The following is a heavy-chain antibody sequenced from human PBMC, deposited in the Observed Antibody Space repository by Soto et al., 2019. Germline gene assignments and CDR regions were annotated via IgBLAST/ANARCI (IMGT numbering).Heavy chain of an antibody. Sequence: QVQLVESGGGVVQPGRSLRLSCAASGFIFSNYAMHWVRQAPGKGLEWVAVISHDGGSKTYADSVQGRFTISRDNSKNTLYLQMNSLRDEDTAVYYCAKRSPAYGDNWDDALDIWGQGTMVTVSS. CDR3: AKRSPAYGDNWDDALDI. J-gene: IGHJ3*02. D-gene: IGHD1-1*01. CDR1: GFIFSNYA. V-gene: IGHV3-30*18. CDR2: ISHDGGSK.